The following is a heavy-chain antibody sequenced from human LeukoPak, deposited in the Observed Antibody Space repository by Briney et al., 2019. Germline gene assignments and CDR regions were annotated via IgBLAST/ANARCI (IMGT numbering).Heavy chain of an antibody. D-gene: IGHD3-9*01. Sequence: SETLSLTCTVSGGSISSYYWSWIRQPPGKGLEWIGYIYNSGSPNYNPSLKSRVTISVDTSKNQFSLKLTSVTAADTAVYYCARDSAHYDILTGYCLYYFNYWGQGTLVTVSS. CDR3: ARDSAHYDILTGYCLYYFNY. CDR2: IYNSGSP. CDR1: GGSISSYY. V-gene: IGHV4-59*01. J-gene: IGHJ4*02.